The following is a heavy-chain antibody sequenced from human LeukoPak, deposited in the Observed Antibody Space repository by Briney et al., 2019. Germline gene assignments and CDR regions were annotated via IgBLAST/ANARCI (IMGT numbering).Heavy chain of an antibody. D-gene: IGHD2-8*01. CDR3: AKDTSIGKYCTNGVCSPFDY. CDR2: SSESGDYT. V-gene: IGHV3-23*01. Sequence: GPSLRPFCAGAGFTVSSQAMSSVRQEPGQGLGWVSVSSESGDYTSYADSVTDRFTISRVNSRSTMCKQMISLRPKHPAVSYCAKDTSIGKYCTNGVCSPFDYWGQGTLVTVSS. CDR1: GFTVSSQA. J-gene: IGHJ4*02.